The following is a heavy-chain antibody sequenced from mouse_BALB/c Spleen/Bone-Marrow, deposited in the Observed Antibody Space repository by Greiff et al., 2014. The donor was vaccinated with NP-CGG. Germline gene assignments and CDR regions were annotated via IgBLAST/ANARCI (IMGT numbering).Heavy chain of an antibody. CDR3: TRKLPAMDY. D-gene: IGHD1-1*01. J-gene: IGHJ4*01. V-gene: IGHV1-5*01. Sequence: EVQLQQSGTVLARPGASVKMSCKASSYSFTTFWMHWVKQRPGQGLEWIGAIYPGNNDTSYNQKFKGKAKLTAATSASTAYMELSSLTNEDAAVYYCTRKLPAMDYWGQGTSLTVSS. CDR1: SYSFTTFW. CDR2: IYPGNNDT.